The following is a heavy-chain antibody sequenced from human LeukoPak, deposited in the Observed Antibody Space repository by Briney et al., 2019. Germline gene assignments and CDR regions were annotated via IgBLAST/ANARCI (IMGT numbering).Heavy chain of an antibody. CDR3: ASSDLGSLGQFDP. CDR1: GGSISSYY. CDR2: IHSNGGA. Sequence: SETLSLTCTVSGGSISSYYWSWIRQPPGKGLEWIGFIHSNGGANYNASLNSRATMSRDTSRSQVSLKLTSVTAADTAVYYCASSDLGSLGQFDPWGQGTLVTVSS. J-gene: IGHJ5*02. D-gene: IGHD3-10*01. V-gene: IGHV4-59*01.